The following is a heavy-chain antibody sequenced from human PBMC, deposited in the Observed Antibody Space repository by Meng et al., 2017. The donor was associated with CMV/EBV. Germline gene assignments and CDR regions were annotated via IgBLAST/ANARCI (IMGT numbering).Heavy chain of an antibody. J-gene: IGHJ5*02. CDR2: INHSGST. V-gene: IGHV4-34*01. CDR3: AGGESYYDFWSGSSNWFDP. Sequence: GSLRLSCAVYGGSFSGYYWSWIRQPPGKGLEWIGEINHSGSTNYNPSLKSRVTISVDTSKNQFSLKLSSVTAADTAVYYCAGGESYYDFWSGSSNWFDPWGQGTLVTVSS. CDR1: GGSFSGYY. D-gene: IGHD3-3*01.